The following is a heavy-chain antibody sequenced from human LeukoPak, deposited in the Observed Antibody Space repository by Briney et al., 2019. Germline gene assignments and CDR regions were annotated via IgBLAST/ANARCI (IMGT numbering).Heavy chain of an antibody. J-gene: IGHJ5*02. CDR2: IRYDGSNK. D-gene: IGHD2-15*01. Sequence: GKXLEXXAFIRYDGSNKYYADSVKGRFTISRDNSKNTLYLQMNSLRAEDTAVYYCAKDHRRYCSGGSCSNWFDPWGQGTLVTVSS. CDR3: AKDHRRYCSGGSCSNWFDP. V-gene: IGHV3-30*02.